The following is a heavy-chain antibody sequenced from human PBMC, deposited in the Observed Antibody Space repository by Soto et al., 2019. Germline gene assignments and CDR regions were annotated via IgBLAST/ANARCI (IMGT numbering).Heavy chain of an antibody. V-gene: IGHV3-33*01. J-gene: IGHJ6*03. CDR2: IWYDGSNK. CDR1: GFTFSSYG. D-gene: IGHD4-4*01. CDR3: ARDRNSNPNYYYYYMDV. Sequence: QVQLVESGGGVVQPGRSLRLSCAASGFTFSSYGMHWVRQAPGKGLEWVAVIWYDGSNKYYAESAKGRFTISRDNSKNTLYLQMNSLRAEDTAVYYCARDRNSNPNYYYYYMDVWGKGTTVTVSS.